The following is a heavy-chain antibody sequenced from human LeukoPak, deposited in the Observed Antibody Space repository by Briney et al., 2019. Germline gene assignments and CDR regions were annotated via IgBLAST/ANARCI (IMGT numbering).Heavy chain of an antibody. CDR1: GFTFSSYA. D-gene: IGHD3-10*01. CDR2: IKQDGAEK. Sequence: GGSLRLSCAASGFTFSSYAMSWVRQAPGKGLEWVANIKQDGAEKYYVDSVKGRFTISRDNAKNSLYLQMNSLRVEDTAVYYCAKVANYYYGSGSYYFFEHWGQGTPVTASS. CDR3: AKVANYYYGSGSYYFFEH. J-gene: IGHJ4*02. V-gene: IGHV3-7*01.